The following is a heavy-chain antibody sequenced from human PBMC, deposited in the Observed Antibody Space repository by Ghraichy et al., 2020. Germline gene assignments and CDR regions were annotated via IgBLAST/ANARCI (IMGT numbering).Heavy chain of an antibody. V-gene: IGHV4-59*01. CDR1: GGSISSYY. J-gene: IGHJ6*03. D-gene: IGHD3-3*01. Sequence: GSLRLSCTVSGGSISSYYWSWIRQPPGKGLEWIGYIYYSGSTNYNPSLKSRVTISVDTSKNQFSLKLSSVTAADTAVYYCARVSSNYDYYYMDVWGKGTTVTVSS. CDR2: IYYSGST. CDR3: ARVSSNYDYYYMDV.